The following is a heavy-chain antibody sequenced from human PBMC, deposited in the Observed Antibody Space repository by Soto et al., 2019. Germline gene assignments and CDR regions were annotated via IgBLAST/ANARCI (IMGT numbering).Heavy chain of an antibody. V-gene: IGHV1-3*01. CDR2: INAGNGNT. Sequence: GASVKVSCKASGYTFTSYAMHWVRQAPGQRLEGMGWINAGNGNTNYSQKFQGRVTITRDTSTSTAYMELSRLRSDDTAVYYCARGSLYDSSLSEEDAFDIWGQGTMVTVSS. CDR3: ARGSLYDSSLSEEDAFDI. CDR1: GYTFTSYA. D-gene: IGHD3-22*01. J-gene: IGHJ3*02.